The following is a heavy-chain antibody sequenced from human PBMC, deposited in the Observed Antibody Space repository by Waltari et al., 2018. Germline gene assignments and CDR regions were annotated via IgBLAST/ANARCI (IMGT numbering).Heavy chain of an antibody. CDR3: ARAYSSSWQNDAFDI. D-gene: IGHD6-13*01. CDR2: IYYSGST. CDR1: GGSISSSSYY. Sequence: QLQLQESGPGLVKPSETLSLTCTVSGGSISSSSYYWGWIRQPPGKGLEWIGCIYYSGSTYYNPSLKGRVTISVDTSKNQFSLKLSSLTAADTAVYYCARAYSSSWQNDAFDIWGQGTMVTVSS. J-gene: IGHJ3*02. V-gene: IGHV4-39*01.